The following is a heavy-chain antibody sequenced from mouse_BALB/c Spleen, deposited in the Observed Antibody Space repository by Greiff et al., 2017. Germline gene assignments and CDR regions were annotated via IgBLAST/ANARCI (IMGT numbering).Heavy chain of an antibody. V-gene: IGHV1-9*01. D-gene: IGHD2-14*01. CDR1: GYTFSSYW. Sequence: QVQLQQSGAELMKPGASVKISCKATGYTFSSYWIEWVKQRPGHGLEWIGEILPGSGSTNYNEKFKGKATFTADTSSNTAYMQLSSLTSEVSAVYYCARRGYYRYDYAMDYWGQGTSVTVSS. CDR2: ILPGSGST. J-gene: IGHJ4*01. CDR3: ARRGYYRYDYAMDY.